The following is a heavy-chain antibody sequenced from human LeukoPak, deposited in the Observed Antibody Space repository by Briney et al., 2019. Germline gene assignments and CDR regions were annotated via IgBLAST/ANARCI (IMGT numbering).Heavy chain of an antibody. CDR1: GGSISSYY. CDR2: IYYSGST. Sequence: GSGPTLVKPSETLSLTCTVSGGSISSYYWSWIRQPPGKGLEWIGYIYYSGSTNYNPSLKSRVTISVDTSKNQFSLKLSSVTAADTAVYYCARGSPRPVVLEPYFDYWGQGTLVTVSS. V-gene: IGHV4-59*01. D-gene: IGHD3-3*01. CDR3: ARGSPRPVVLEPYFDY. J-gene: IGHJ4*02.